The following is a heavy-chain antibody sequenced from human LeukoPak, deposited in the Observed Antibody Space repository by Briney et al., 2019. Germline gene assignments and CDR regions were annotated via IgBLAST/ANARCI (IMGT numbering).Heavy chain of an antibody. CDR1: GGSFTVYY. Sequence: SETLSLTCAVSGGSFTVYYWSWIRQSPGQGLEWIGEIFHTGSTIYNPSLESRVTISVDTSKSQFSLNLNSVTAADMAVYYCVGGHDHIWGMSDYWGRGTQVTVSS. V-gene: IGHV4-34*01. J-gene: IGHJ4*02. D-gene: IGHD3-16*01. CDR2: IFHTGST. CDR3: VGGHDHIWGMSDY.